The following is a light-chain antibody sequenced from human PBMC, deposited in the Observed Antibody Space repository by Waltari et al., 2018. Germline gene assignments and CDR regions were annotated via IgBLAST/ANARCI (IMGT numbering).Light chain of an antibody. Sequence: QSALTQPASVSGSPGQSITISCTGSSSDVGSSNSVSWYQHHPGKAPKLILYDVSRRPSGVSNRFSASKSGNTASLTISGLQAEDEADYYCCSYTTSTTYVFGTGTKVTVL. J-gene: IGLJ1*01. CDR2: DVS. CDR3: CSYTTSTTYV. V-gene: IGLV2-14*01. CDR1: SSDVGSSNS.